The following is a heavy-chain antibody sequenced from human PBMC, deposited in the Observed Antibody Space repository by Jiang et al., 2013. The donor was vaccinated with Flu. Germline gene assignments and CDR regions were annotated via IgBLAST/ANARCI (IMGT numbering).Heavy chain of an antibody. J-gene: IGHJ5*02. V-gene: IGHV4-61*02. CDR1: GGSISSGSYY. Sequence: PGLVKPSQTLSLTCTVSGGSISSGSYYWSWIRQPAGKGLEWIGRIYTSGSTNYNPSLKSRVTISVDTSKNQFSLKLSSVTAADTAVYYCAREGYSSGWYGGGWFDPWGQGTLVTVSS. D-gene: IGHD6-19*01. CDR2: IYTSGST. CDR3: AREGYSSGWYGGGWFDP.